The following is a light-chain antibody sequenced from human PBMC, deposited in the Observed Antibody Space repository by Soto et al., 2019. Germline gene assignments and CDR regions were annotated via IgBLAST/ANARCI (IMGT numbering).Light chain of an antibody. J-gene: IGKJ4*01. Sequence: IQMTQSPSSLSASVGDRVTITCRASQGIRNDLGWYQQKPGKAPKLLIYAASSLQSGVPSRFSGSGSGTDFTLTISSLLPEDFATYYCQQSYSASFGGGTKVDIK. CDR1: QGIRND. V-gene: IGKV1-39*01. CDR3: QQSYSAS. CDR2: AAS.